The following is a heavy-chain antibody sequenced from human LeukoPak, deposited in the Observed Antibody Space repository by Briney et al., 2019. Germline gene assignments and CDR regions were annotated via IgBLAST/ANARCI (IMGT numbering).Heavy chain of an antibody. CDR2: TYYASKWYY. D-gene: IGHD6-13*01. J-gene: IGHJ4*02. CDR1: GDSVSSNSGA. Sequence: SQTLSLTCAISGDSVSSNSGAWNWIRQSPSRGLEWLGRTYYASKWYYDYAVSVKSRMTIRPDTSKNQFSLHLNSVTPEDTAVYYCAREAAAKLTSFDYWGQGTLVTVSS. CDR3: AREAAAKLTSFDY. V-gene: IGHV6-1*01.